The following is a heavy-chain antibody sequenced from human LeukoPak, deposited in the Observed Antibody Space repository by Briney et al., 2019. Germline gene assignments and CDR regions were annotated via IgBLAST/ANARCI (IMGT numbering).Heavy chain of an antibody. CDR2: IKQDGSEK. Sequence: GGSLRLSCAASGFTFSSYSMNWVRQAPGKGLEWVANIKQDGSEKYYVDSVKGRFTISRDNAKNSLYLQMSSLRAEDTAVYYCARGGMVRGVITPPFDYWGQGTLVTVSS. V-gene: IGHV3-7*03. CDR1: GFTFSSYS. D-gene: IGHD3-10*01. J-gene: IGHJ4*02. CDR3: ARGGMVRGVITPPFDY.